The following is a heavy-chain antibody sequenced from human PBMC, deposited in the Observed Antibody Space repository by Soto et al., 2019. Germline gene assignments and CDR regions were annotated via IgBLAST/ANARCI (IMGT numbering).Heavy chain of an antibody. D-gene: IGHD1-20*01. CDR1: GGSISSGDYY. CDR3: ARGHDPIVNYYFDY. Sequence: QVQLQESGPGLVKPSQTLSLTCTVSGGSISSGDYYWRWIRQHPGKGLEWIGYIYYSGSTYYNPSLKSRVTISVDTSKNQFSLKLSSVTAADTAVYYCARGHDPIVNYYFDYWGQGTLVTVSS. CDR2: IYYSGST. V-gene: IGHV4-31*03. J-gene: IGHJ4*02.